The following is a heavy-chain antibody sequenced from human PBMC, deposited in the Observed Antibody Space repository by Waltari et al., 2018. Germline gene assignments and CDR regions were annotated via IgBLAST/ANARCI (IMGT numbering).Heavy chain of an antibody. CDR3: AKGLTFEPPEYY. Sequence: QVHLVESGGGVVQPGGSLRLSCAASGFTFSTSGLHWVRQAPGEGLEWVAYDGGNEYYADSVKGRFTISRDNSKNTLYLQMNNLRDEDTAVYDCAKGLTFEPPEYYWGQGTLVAVSS. V-gene: IGHV3-30*02. CDR1: GFTFSTSG. CDR2: YDGGNE. D-gene: IGHD3-10*01. J-gene: IGHJ4*02.